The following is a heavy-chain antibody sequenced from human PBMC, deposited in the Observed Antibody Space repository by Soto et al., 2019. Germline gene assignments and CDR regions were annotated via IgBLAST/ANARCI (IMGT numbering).Heavy chain of an antibody. Sequence: TSETLSLTCTVSGGSISSSSYYWGWIRQPPGKGLEWVGSIYYSGSTYYNPSLKSRVTISVDTSKNQFSLKLSSVTAADTAVYYCARRGTWSGYYGYYFDYWGQGTLVTVSS. CDR1: GGSISSSSYY. V-gene: IGHV4-39*01. D-gene: IGHD3-3*01. CDR3: ARRGTWSGYYGYYFDY. CDR2: IYYSGST. J-gene: IGHJ4*02.